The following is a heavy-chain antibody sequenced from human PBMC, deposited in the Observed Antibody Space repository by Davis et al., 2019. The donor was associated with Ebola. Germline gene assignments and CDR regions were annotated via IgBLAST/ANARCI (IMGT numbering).Heavy chain of an antibody. CDR3: AKTAAAGTY. CDR2: ISSSGSTI. CDR1: GFTFSDYY. V-gene: IGHV3-11*04. J-gene: IGHJ4*02. Sequence: GESLKISCAASGFTFSDYYMSWIRQAPGKGLEWVSYISSSGSTIYYADSVKGRFTISRDNAKNSLYLQMNSLRAEDTAVYYCAKTAAAGTYWGQGTLVTVSS. D-gene: IGHD6-13*01.